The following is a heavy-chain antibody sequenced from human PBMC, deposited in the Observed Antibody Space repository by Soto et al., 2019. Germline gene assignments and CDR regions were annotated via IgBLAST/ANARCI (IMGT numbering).Heavy chain of an antibody. CDR2: ISSSSSYI. D-gene: IGHD2-21*01. V-gene: IGHV3-21*01. Sequence: PGGSLRLSCAASGFTFSSYSMNWVRQAPGKGLEWVSSISSSSSYIYYADSVKGRFTISRDNAKNSLYLQMNSLRAEDTAVYYWARDGKMEVNLYYYYYGMDVWGQGTTVTVSS. J-gene: IGHJ6*02. CDR1: GFTFSSYS. CDR3: ARDGKMEVNLYYYYYGMDV.